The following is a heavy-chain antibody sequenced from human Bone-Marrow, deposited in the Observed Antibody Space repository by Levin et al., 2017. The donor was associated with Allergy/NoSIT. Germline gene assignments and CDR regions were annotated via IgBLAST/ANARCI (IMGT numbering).Heavy chain of an antibody. CDR1: GFIFTSSA. CDR3: AKVRRGLDAFDI. D-gene: IGHD3/OR15-3a*01. CDR2: ISASDDST. J-gene: IGHJ3*02. Sequence: PSETLSLTCAASGFIFTSSAMSWVRQAPGKGLEWVSSISASDDSTFYTDSVKGRLTISRDNSKNTIYLQMNSLRAEDTAIYYCAKVRRGLDAFDIWGQGTMVTVSS. V-gene: IGHV3-23*01.